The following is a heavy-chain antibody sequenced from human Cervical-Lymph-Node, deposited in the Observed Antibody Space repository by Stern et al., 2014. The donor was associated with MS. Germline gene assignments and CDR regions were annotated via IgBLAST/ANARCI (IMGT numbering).Heavy chain of an antibody. CDR3: ATPSPSLY. J-gene: IGHJ4*02. Sequence: EMQLVESGGGLVQPGGSLRLSCVASGFILSNHSMNWVRQAPGKGLEWLSYISGSSSVIHYADSVKGRFTISRDKAKNSLYLQMNSLRDDDTAIYYCATPSPSLYWGQGTLVTVSS. V-gene: IGHV3-48*02. CDR2: ISGSSSVI. CDR1: GFILSNHS.